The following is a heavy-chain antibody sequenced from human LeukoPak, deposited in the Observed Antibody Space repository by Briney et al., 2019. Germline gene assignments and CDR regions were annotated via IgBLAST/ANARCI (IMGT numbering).Heavy chain of an antibody. V-gene: IGHV1-2*02. J-gene: IGHJ5*02. CDR3: ARDRHIGDNWFDP. Sequence: ASVKVSCKASGYTFTGYYMHWARQAPGQGLEWMGWINPNSGGTNYAQKFQGRVTMTRDTSISTAYMELSRLRSDDTAVYYCARDRHIGDNWFDPWGQGTLVTVSS. CDR1: GYTFTGYY. CDR2: INPNSGGT.